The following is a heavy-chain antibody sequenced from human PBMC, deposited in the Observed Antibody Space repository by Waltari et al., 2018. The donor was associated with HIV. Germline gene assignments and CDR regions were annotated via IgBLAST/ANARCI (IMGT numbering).Heavy chain of an antibody. V-gene: IGHV6-1*01. CDR2: TYYRSKWYN. D-gene: IGHD6-19*01. J-gene: IGHJ3*01. CDR1: GDSVSSNSAA. CDR3: VRMNGGWLNDAFDV. Sequence: QVQLQQSGPGLVKPSQTLSLTCAISGDSVSSNSAAWNWIRQSPPRGLEWLGRTYYRSKWYNDYAVSVKSRINIKPDTSKNQFSLQLNSVTPEDTAVYYCVRMNGGWLNDAFDVWGQGTMVTVSS.